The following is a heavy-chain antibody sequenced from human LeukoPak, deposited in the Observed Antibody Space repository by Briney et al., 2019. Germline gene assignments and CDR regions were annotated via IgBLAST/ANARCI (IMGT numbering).Heavy chain of an antibody. J-gene: IGHJ4*02. D-gene: IGHD1-26*01. V-gene: IGHV1-69*05. Sequence: GSSVKVSCKASGGTFSSYAISWVRQAPGQGLEWMGRIIPILGTANYAQKFQGRVTITTDESTSTAYMELSSLRSEDTAVYYCARGALVGAIGYWGQRTLVTVSS. CDR3: ARGALVGAIGY. CDR1: GGTFSSYA. CDR2: IIPILGTA.